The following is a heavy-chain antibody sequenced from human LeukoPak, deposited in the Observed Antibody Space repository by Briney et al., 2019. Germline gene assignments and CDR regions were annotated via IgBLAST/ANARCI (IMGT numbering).Heavy chain of an antibody. J-gene: IGHJ5*02. CDR1: GFTFSSYV. Sequence: GGSLRLSCAASGFTFSSYVMSWVRQAPGKGLEWVSEISGSGTNTYYADSVKGRFTISRDNSKNTLYLQMNSLRVEDTAVYYCARPYSSSWYNWFDPWGQGTLVTVSS. CDR2: ISGSGTNT. CDR3: ARPYSSSWYNWFDP. D-gene: IGHD6-13*01. V-gene: IGHV3-23*01.